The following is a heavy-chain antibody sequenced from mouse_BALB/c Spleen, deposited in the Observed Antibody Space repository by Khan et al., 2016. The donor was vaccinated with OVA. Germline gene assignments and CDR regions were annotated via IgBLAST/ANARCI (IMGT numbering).Heavy chain of an antibody. V-gene: IGHV1S136*01. J-gene: IGHJ2*01. D-gene: IGHD2-14*01. CDR3: ARNYRYDVYFDY. CDR2: IYPYNDDT. Sequence: EVQLQESGPELVKPGASVKMSCKASGYTFTSYVMHWMRQKPGQGLEWIGYIYPYNDDTKYNEKFKGKAKLTSDKSSSTAYLELSSLTSEDSAVYYCARNYRYDVYFDYWGQGTTLTVSS. CDR1: GYTFTSYV.